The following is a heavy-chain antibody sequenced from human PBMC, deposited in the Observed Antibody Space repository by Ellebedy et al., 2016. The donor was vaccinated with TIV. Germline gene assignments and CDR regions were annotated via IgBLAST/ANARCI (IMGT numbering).Heavy chain of an antibody. J-gene: IGHJ6*02. CDR3: ARDGLRFLGGMDV. D-gene: IGHD3-3*01. CDR2: ISGSSTYI. CDR1: GFTSNIYS. Sequence: GESLKISCAASGFTSNIYSMNWVRQAPGKGLEWVSSISGSSTYIYYADSVKGRFTISRDNAKNLLFLQMNSLRAEDTAVYYCARDGLRFLGGMDVWGQGTTVTVSS. V-gene: IGHV3-21*04.